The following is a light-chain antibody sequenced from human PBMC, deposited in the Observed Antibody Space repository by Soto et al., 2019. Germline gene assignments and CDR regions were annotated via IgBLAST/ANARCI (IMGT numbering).Light chain of an antibody. CDR3: QQYDGNWWT. Sequence: DIQMTQSPSTLSASVGDRVVITCRASQTVSTWLAWYQQKPGKAPKLLISKASTLESGVPPRFSGSGSGTEFTLTISSLQPEDFATYYCQQYDGNWWTFGHGTKVEIK. V-gene: IGKV1-5*03. J-gene: IGKJ1*01. CDR2: KAS. CDR1: QTVSTW.